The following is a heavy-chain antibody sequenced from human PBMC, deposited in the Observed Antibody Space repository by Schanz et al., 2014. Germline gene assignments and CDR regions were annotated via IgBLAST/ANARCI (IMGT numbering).Heavy chain of an antibody. J-gene: IGHJ4*02. Sequence: EVQLMESGGGLVKPGGSLRLSCVASGFAFSSFAMTWVRQAPGKGLQWVARIKSKTDGGTRDYAAPVKGRFTISTDDSKNTVYLQMNSLRAEDTAVYYCARIGGSVFDYWAQGTLVTVSS. V-gene: IGHV3-15*01. D-gene: IGHD3-10*01. CDR2: IKSKTDGGTR. CDR3: ARIGGSVFDY. CDR1: GFAFSSFA.